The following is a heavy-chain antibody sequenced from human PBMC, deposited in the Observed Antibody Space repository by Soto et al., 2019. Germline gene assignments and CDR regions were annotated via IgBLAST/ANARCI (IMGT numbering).Heavy chain of an antibody. Sequence: SETLSLTCAVSGGSISSYYWSWIRQPPGKGLEWIGYIYYSGSTNYNPSLKSRVTISVDTSKNQFSLKLSSVTAADTAVYYCARRYGYSFDYWGQGTLVTSPQ. CDR3: ARRYGYSFDY. V-gene: IGHV4-59*08. D-gene: IGHD1-1*01. J-gene: IGHJ4*02. CDR2: IYYSGST. CDR1: GGSISSYY.